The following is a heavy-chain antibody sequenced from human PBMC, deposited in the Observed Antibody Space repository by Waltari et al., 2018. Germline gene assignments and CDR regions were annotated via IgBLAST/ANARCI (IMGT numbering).Heavy chain of an antibody. Sequence: EVQLVESGGGLVKPGGSLRLSCAASGFTFSSYSMNWVRQAQGQGLEWVSSISSSSSYIYYADSVKGRFTISRDNAKNSLYLQMNSLRAEDTAVYYCAVADYYDSSGYYYRGDYWGQGTLVTVSS. J-gene: IGHJ4*02. D-gene: IGHD3-22*01. CDR3: AVADYYDSSGYYYRGDY. V-gene: IGHV3-21*01. CDR2: ISSSSSYI. CDR1: GFTFSSYS.